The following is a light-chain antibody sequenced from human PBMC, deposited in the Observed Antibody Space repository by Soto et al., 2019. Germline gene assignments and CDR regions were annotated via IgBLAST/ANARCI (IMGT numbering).Light chain of an antibody. V-gene: IGKV3-20*01. CDR2: GAS. J-gene: IGKJ2*01. CDR3: QQYGNSPYT. Sequence: EIVLTQSPGTLSLSPGERATLSCRASQSVSSSYIVWYQQKPGQTPKLLIYGASSRATGIPDRFSGSGSGTDFTLTMSRLEPEDFAVYWCQQYGNSPYTFGQGTKLEIK. CDR1: QSVSSSY.